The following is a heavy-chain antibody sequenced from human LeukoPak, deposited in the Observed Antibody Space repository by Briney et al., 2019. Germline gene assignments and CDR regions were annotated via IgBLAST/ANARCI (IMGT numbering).Heavy chain of an antibody. J-gene: IGHJ4*02. CDR3: AAQNRVSITWYAF. D-gene: IGHD6-13*01. CDR1: GPTFSIYA. CDR2: IIPIFGTA. Sequence: SVKLSCKASGPTFSIYAISWVRQAPGQGLEWMGGIIPIFGTANYAQKFQGRVTITADESTSTAYMELSSLTSEATAVYYCAAQNRVSITWYAFWGQGTLVTVSS. V-gene: IGHV1-69*01.